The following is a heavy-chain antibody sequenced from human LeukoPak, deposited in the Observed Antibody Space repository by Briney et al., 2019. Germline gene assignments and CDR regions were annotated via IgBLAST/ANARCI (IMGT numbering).Heavy chain of an antibody. D-gene: IGHD1-26*01. J-gene: IGHJ4*02. CDR1: QFY. Sequence: PGGSLRLSCAASQFYMNWVRQAPGKGLEWVSTIYSGGSTYYADSVKGRFIISRDNSKNTLYLQMNSLRAEDTAVYYCASGESYYLENWGQGTPVTVSS. CDR2: IYSGGST. CDR3: ASGESYYLEN. V-gene: IGHV3-66*01.